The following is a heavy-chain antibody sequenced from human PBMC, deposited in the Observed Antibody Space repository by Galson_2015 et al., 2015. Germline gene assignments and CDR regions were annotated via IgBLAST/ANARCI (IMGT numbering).Heavy chain of an antibody. Sequence: SLRLSCAASGFTFDDYTMHWVRHAPGKGLEWVSLISWDGGSTYYADSVKGRFTISRDNSKNSLYLQMDSLRTEDTALYYCAKGRGGAAMDYWGQGTLVTVSS. CDR1: GFTFDDYT. D-gene: IGHD2-2*01. V-gene: IGHV3-43*01. CDR2: ISWDGGST. J-gene: IGHJ4*02. CDR3: AKGRGGAAMDY.